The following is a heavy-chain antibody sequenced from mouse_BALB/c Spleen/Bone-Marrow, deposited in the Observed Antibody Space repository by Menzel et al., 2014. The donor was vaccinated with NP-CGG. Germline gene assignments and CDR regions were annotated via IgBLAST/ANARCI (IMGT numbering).Heavy chain of an antibody. CDR1: GYTFTSYW. Sequence: QVQLQQSGAELVKPGASVKLSCKASGYTFTSYWMHWVKPRPGQGLEWIGEINPSNGRTIYNEKFKSKATLTVDKSSSTAYMQLSSLTSEDSAVYYCARRTTTVVATDYWGQGTTLTVSS. J-gene: IGHJ2*01. V-gene: IGHV1S81*02. CDR3: ARRTTTVVATDY. D-gene: IGHD1-1*01. CDR2: INPSNGRT.